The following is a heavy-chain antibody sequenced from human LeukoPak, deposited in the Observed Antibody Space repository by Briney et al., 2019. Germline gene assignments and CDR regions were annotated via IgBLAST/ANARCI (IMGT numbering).Heavy chain of an antibody. CDR2: INDDGSDT. J-gene: IGHJ4*02. V-gene: IGHV3-74*01. Sequence: GGSLRLSCAASGFTFKLYWMHWVRQVPGKRPVWVSRINDDGSDTIYADSVRGRFTISRDDAKNTVYLQINSLRADDTAVYYCARSHQRVGIEDYWGQGTLVTVSS. CDR1: GFTFKLYW. CDR3: ARSHQRVGIEDY. D-gene: IGHD1-26*01.